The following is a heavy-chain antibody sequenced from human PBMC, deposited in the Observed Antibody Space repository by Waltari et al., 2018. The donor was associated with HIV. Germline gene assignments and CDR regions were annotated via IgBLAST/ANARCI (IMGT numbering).Heavy chain of an antibody. CDR3: AREPMIVVAGTGS. V-gene: IGHV4-61*02. D-gene: IGHD3-22*01. CDR1: GGSISSGSYY. CDR2: IYTSGST. Sequence: QVQLQESGPGLVKPSQTLSLTCTVSGGSISSGSYYWSWIRQPAGKGLEWIGRIYTSGSTNYNPSLKSRVTISVDTSKNQFSLKLSSVTAADTAVYYCAREPMIVVAGTGSWGQGTLVTVSS. J-gene: IGHJ5*02.